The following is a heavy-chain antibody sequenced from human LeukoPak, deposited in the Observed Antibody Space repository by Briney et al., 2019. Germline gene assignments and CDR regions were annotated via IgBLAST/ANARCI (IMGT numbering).Heavy chain of an antibody. Sequence: GGSLRLSCAASGFTFSSYAMHWVRQAPGKGLEWVSSINNAGVNTHYADSVKGRFTISRDNSKNTLYLQLNSLRAEDTAVYYCAKDGGGWRQLSFDYWGQGTLVTVSS. CDR3: AKDGGGWRQLSFDY. CDR1: GFTFSSYA. J-gene: IGHJ4*02. D-gene: IGHD5-24*01. CDR2: INNAGVNT. V-gene: IGHV3-NL1*01.